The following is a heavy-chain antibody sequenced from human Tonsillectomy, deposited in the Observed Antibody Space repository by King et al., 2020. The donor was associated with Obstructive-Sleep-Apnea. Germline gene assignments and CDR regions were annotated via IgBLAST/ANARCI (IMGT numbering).Heavy chain of an antibody. V-gene: IGHV5-51*01. CDR2: IYPADSKA. J-gene: IGHJ3*02. Sequence: QLVQSGAEVRKPGESLKISCKTSGYIFSTTWIGWVRQMPGKGLEWMGIIYPADSKARYSPSFQGQVTISVDRSINTAYLQWSSLKASDTAMYYCATSDAFTIWGQGTMVTVSS. CDR1: GYIFSTTW. CDR3: ATSDAFTI.